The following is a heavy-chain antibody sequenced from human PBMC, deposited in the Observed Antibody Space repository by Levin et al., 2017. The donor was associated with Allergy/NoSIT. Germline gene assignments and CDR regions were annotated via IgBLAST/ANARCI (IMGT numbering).Heavy chain of an antibody. J-gene: IGHJ2*01. Sequence: GGSLRLSCAASGFTFDDYAMHWVRQAPGKGLEWVSGISWNSGSIGYADSVKGRFTISRDNAKNSLYLQMNSLRAEDTALYYCAKDIRPIYDSSGYYLVRGDWYFDLWGRGTLVTVSS. CDR1: GFTFDDYA. CDR3: AKDIRPIYDSSGYYLVRGDWYFDL. D-gene: IGHD3-22*01. CDR2: ISWNSGSI. V-gene: IGHV3-9*01.